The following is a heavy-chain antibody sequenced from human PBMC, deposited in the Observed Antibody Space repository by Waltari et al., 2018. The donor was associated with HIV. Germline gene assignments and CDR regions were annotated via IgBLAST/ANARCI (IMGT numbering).Heavy chain of an antibody. J-gene: IGHJ4*02. CDR2: ISYDGSNK. V-gene: IGHV3-30*04. Sequence: QVQLVESGGGVVQPGRSLRLSCAASGFTFSSYAMHWVRQAPGEGLEWVSVISYDGSNKYYADSVKGRFTISRDNSNNTLYLQMNSLGAEDTAVYYCARGRGYFDYWGQGTLVTVSS. CDR1: GFTFSSYA. CDR3: ARGRGYFDY. D-gene: IGHD1-26*01.